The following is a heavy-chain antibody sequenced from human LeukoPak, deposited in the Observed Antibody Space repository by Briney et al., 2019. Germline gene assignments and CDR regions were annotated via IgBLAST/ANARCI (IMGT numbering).Heavy chain of an antibody. CDR3: ASRLRLGHYYYYYYMDV. J-gene: IGHJ6*03. D-gene: IGHD4-17*01. Sequence: SETLSLTCTVSGGSISSHYWSWIRQPPGKGLEWIGYIYYSGSTNYNPSLKSRVTISVDTSKNQFSLKLSSVTAADTAMYYCASRLRLGHYYYYYYMDVWGKGTTVTVSS. V-gene: IGHV4-59*11. CDR1: GGSISSHY. CDR2: IYYSGST.